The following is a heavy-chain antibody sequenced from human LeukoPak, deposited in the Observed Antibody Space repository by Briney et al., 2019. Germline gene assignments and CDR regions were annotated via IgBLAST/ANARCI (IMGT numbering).Heavy chain of an antibody. V-gene: IGHV3-74*01. D-gene: IGHD4-11*01. CDR2: INPGGSST. J-gene: IGHJ4*02. CDR3: ARSNQADDY. CDR1: GFTFSNYW. Sequence: GGSLRLSCAASGFTFSNYWMHWVRQVPGKGLVWVSRINPGGSSTTYADSVKGRFTISRDNAKNTLYSQMNSLRAEDTAVYYCARSNQADDYWGQGTLVTVSS.